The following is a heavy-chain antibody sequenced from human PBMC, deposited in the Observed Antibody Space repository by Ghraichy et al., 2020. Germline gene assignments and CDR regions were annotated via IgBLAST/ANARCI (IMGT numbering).Heavy chain of an antibody. CDR2: IYYSGST. CDR3: ARHGDVAAAGTLVDPSFDY. CDR1: GGSISSSSYY. Sequence: SETLSLTCTVSGGSISSSSYYWGWIRQPPGKGLEWIGSIYYSGSTYYNPSLKSRVTISVDTSKNQFSLKLSSVTAADTAVYYCARHGDVAAAGTLVDPSFDYWGQGTLVTVSS. V-gene: IGHV4-39*01. J-gene: IGHJ4*02. D-gene: IGHD6-13*01.